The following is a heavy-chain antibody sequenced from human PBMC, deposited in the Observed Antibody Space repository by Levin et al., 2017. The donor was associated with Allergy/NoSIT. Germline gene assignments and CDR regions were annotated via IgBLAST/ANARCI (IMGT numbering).Heavy chain of an antibody. V-gene: IGHV4-31*03. CDR2: IYYSGGT. J-gene: IGHJ4*02. CDR3: ARDRGYNYPSGNFLDH. D-gene: IGHD1-1*01. CDR1: GDSIGGSNYY. Sequence: TSSETLSLTCTVSGDSIGGSNYYWTWIRQQPGTGLEWIGNIYYSGGTHYNPSLKSRLTISVDTSKNQFSLEVSSVTAAATAVYYCARDRGYNYPSGNFLDHWGQGALVTVSS.